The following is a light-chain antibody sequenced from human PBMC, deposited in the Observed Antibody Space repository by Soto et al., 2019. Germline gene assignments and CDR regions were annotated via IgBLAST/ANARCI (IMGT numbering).Light chain of an antibody. CDR1: SRDVGIYNY. Sequence: QSVLTQPASVSGSPGQSIAISCTGSSRDVGIYNYVSWYQQHPGKVPKLIIYEVTNRPSGVSNRFSGSKSGNTASLTISGLQAEDEADYYRSSYTTSITRVFGTGTKFTVL. CDR3: SSYTTSITRV. V-gene: IGLV2-14*01. CDR2: EVT. J-gene: IGLJ1*01.